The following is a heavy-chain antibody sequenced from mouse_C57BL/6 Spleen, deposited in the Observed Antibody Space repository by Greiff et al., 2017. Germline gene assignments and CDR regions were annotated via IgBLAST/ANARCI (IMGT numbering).Heavy chain of an antibody. Sequence: QVQLQQPGAELVRPGSSVKLSCKASGYTFTSYWMHWVKQRPIQGLEWIGNIDPSDSETHYNQKFKDKATLTVDKSSSTAYMQLSSLTSEDSAVYYCARGPNWDYAMDYWGQGTSVTVSS. CDR1: GYTFTSYW. CDR2: IDPSDSET. D-gene: IGHD4-1*01. J-gene: IGHJ4*01. V-gene: IGHV1-52*01. CDR3: ARGPNWDYAMDY.